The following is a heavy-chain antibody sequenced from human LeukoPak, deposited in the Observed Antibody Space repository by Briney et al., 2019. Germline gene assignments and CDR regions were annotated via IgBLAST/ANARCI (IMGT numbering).Heavy chain of an antibody. CDR1: GFTFSDYY. V-gene: IGHV3-11*04. Sequence: GGSLRLSCAASGFTFSDYYMTWLRQAPGKGLEWVSYISSSSNTVYYADSVKGRLTVSRDNANNSLYVQMTNLRAEDAAAYYCARRAMGATSFDYWGQGTLVTVSS. D-gene: IGHD1-26*01. CDR2: ISSSSNTV. CDR3: ARRAMGATSFDY. J-gene: IGHJ4*02.